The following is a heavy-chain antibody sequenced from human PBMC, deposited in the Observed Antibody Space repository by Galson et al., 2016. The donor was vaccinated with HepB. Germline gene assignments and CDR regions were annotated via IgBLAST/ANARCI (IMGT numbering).Heavy chain of an antibody. CDR2: IYWDDDK. D-gene: IGHD4-17*01. J-gene: IGHJ4*02. CDR1: GFSLSTTGVH. V-gene: IGHV2-5*02. CDR3: AYGPDY. Sequence: PALVKPTQTLTLTCTISGFSLSTTGVHVGWIRQPPGKALEWLTLIYWDDDKRYSASLKGRLTITKDASKNQVVLTMTNMDPLDTATYYCAYGPDYWGRGTLVTVSS.